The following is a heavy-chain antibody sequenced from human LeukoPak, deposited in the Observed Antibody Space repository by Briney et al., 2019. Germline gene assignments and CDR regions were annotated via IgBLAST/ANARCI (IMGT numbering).Heavy chain of an antibody. D-gene: IGHD3-22*01. V-gene: IGHV1-18*01. Sequence: GASVKVSCKASGYTFTSYGISWVRQAPGQGLEWMGWISAYNGNTNYAQKLQGRVTVTTDTSTSTAYMELRSLRSDDTAVYYCARLDTGYYDSSGYFDYWGQGTLVTVSS. CDR2: ISAYNGNT. J-gene: IGHJ4*02. CDR1: GYTFTSYG. CDR3: ARLDTGYYDSSGYFDY.